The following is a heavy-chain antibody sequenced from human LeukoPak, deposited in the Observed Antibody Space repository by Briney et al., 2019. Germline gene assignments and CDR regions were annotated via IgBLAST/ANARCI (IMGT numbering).Heavy chain of an antibody. D-gene: IGHD3-10*01. Sequence: SETLSLTCSVSGYSISSTYCWGWIRQSPGRGLEWIGSIYHTGSTFYNPSLTSRVTISVDTSKNQFSLNLTSVTAADTAVYYCARDFGHNFYGSGAKGFDPWGQGTLVTVSS. V-gene: IGHV4-38-2*02. J-gene: IGHJ5*02. CDR3: ARDFGHNFYGSGAKGFDP. CDR1: GYSISSTYC. CDR2: IYHTGST.